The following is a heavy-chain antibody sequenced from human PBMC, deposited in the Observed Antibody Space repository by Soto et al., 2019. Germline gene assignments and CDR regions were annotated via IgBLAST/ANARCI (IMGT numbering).Heavy chain of an antibody. Sequence: SGHAGEPTQTLTLTCTFSGFSLSTSGVGVGWIRQPPGKALEWLALIYWNDDKRYSPSLKSRLTITKDTSKNQVVLTMTNMDPVDTATYYCAHILRITIFGVVPTTHYFDYWGQGTLVTVSS. V-gene: IGHV2-5*01. CDR1: GFSLSTSGVG. CDR2: IYWNDDK. J-gene: IGHJ4*02. D-gene: IGHD3-3*01. CDR3: AHILRITIFGVVPTTHYFDY.